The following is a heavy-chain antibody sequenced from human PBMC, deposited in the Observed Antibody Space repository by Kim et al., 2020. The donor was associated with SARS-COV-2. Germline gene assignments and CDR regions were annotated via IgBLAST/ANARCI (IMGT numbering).Heavy chain of an antibody. CDR3: ARVTYYYDSSGYFTEYYFDY. CDR1: GGTFSSYA. J-gene: IGHJ4*02. Sequence: SVKVSCKASGGTFSSYAISWVRQAPGQGLEWMGGIIPIFGTANYAQKFQGRVTITADESTSTAYMELSSLRSEDTAVYYCARVTYYYDSSGYFTEYYFDYWGQRTLVTVSS. CDR2: IIPIFGTA. V-gene: IGHV1-69*13. D-gene: IGHD3-22*01.